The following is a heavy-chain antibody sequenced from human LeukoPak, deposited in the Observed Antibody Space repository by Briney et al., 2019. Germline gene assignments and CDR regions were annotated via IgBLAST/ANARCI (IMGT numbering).Heavy chain of an antibody. CDR1: GYTFTSYD. CDR3: ARWRRGYSYGLLLLDAFDI. CDR2: MNPNSGNT. V-gene: IGHV1-8*01. D-gene: IGHD5-18*01. J-gene: IGHJ3*02. Sequence: ASVKVSCKASGYTFTSYDINWVRQATGQGLEWMGWMNPNSGNTGYAQKFQGRVTMTRNTSISTAYMELSSLRSEDTAVYYCARWRRGYSYGLLLLDAFDIWGQGTMVTVSS.